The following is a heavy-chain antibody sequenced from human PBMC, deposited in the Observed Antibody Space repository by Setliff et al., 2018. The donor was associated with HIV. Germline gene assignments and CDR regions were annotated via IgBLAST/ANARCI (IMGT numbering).Heavy chain of an antibody. D-gene: IGHD3-10*01. J-gene: IGHJ6*04. CDR2: MNPNTGVS. CDR3: ARGKGVGGVVITGGLDV. CDR1: GYTFTGYH. V-gene: IGHV1-8*02. Sequence: ASVKVSCKASGYTFTGYHIHWVRQAPGQGLEWMGWMNPNTGVSGYALKFQARVTMTRDTSISTAYMELSSLTSEDTAVYYCARGKGVGGVVITGGLDVWGKGTTVTVSS.